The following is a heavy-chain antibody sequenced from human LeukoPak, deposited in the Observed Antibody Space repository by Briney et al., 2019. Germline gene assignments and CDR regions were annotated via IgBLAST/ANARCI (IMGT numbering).Heavy chain of an antibody. CDR1: GYTFTIYY. CDR3: ARARDTGDY. D-gene: IGHD3-16*02. J-gene: IGHJ4*02. Sequence: GASVKVSCKASGYTFTIYYIHWVRQAPGQGLEWIGMINPSGGSATYAQKFQGRVTMTRDTSTSTVYMELSSLRSEDTAVYYCARARDTGDYWGQGTLVTVSS. CDR2: INPSGGSA. V-gene: IGHV1-46*01.